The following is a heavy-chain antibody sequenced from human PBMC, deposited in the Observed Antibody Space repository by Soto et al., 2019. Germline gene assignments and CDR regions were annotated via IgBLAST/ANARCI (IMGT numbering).Heavy chain of an antibody. Sequence: QVQLQESGPGLVKPSQTLSLTCTVSGGSISSGGYYWSWIRQHPGKGLEWIGYIYYSGRTYYNPYLKSRVTISVDTSKNQFSLKLSSVTAADTAVYYCARGSYYDSSGYYGPWGQGTLVTVSS. CDR2: IYYSGRT. CDR1: GGSISSGGYY. J-gene: IGHJ5*02. V-gene: IGHV4-31*03. CDR3: ARGSYYDSSGYYGP. D-gene: IGHD3-22*01.